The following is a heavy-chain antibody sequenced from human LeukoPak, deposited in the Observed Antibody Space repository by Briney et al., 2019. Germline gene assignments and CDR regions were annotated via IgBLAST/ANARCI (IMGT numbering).Heavy chain of an antibody. Sequence: GGSLRLSCTASGFAFGSYAMAWVRQAPGKGLEGVAAIGSDYDRVHEDSVKGRFTISRDNSKSTLYLQMDNLRPEDTAVYFCSKSAGVATIYFDCWGQGALVTVSS. CDR2: IGSDYDR. CDR3: SKSAGVATIYFDC. V-gene: IGHV3-23*01. CDR1: GFAFGSYA. D-gene: IGHD5-12*01. J-gene: IGHJ4*02.